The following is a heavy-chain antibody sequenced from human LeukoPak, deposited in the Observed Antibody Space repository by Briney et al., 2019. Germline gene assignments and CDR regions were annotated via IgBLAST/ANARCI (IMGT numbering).Heavy chain of an antibody. J-gene: IGHJ4*02. Sequence: GGSLRLSCAASGFTFSSHGMHWVRQAPGKGLEWVAFIRYDGSNKYYADSVKGRFTISRDNSKNTLYLQMNSLRAEDTAVYYCAKDLRRYFDCFDYWGQGTLVTVSS. CDR2: IRYDGSNK. D-gene: IGHD3-9*01. CDR3: AKDLRRYFDCFDY. CDR1: GFTFSSHG. V-gene: IGHV3-30*02.